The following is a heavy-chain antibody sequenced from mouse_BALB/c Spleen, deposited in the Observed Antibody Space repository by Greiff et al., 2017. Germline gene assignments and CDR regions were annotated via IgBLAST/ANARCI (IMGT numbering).Heavy chain of an antibody. CDR3: AREEDGNYGY. V-gene: IGHV5-6-5*01. CDR1: GFTFSSYA. Sequence: EVQVVESGGGLVKPGGSLKLSCAASGFTFSSYAMSWVRQTPEKRLEWVASISSGGSTYYPDSVKGRFTISRDNARNILYQQMSSLRSEDTAMYYCAREEDGNYGYWGQGTLVTVSA. J-gene: IGHJ3*01. D-gene: IGHD2-1*01. CDR2: ISSGGST.